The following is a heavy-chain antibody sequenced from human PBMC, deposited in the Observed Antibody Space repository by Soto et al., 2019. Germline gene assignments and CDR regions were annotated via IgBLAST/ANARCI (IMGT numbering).Heavy chain of an antibody. CDR1: GFTFSSYA. CDR3: AKGSITMVRGVYFDY. V-gene: IGHV3-23*01. J-gene: IGHJ4*02. Sequence: PGGSLRLSCAASGFTFSSYAMSWVRQAPGKGLEWISAITNSGGSTYYADSVKGRFTISRDNSKNTLYLQMNSLRAEDTAVYYCAKGSITMVRGVYFDYWGQGTLVTVSS. D-gene: IGHD3-10*01. CDR2: ITNSGGST.